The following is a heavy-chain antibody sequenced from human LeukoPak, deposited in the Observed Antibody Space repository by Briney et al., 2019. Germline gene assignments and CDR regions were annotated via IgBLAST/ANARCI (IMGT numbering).Heavy chain of an antibody. D-gene: IGHD1-26*01. V-gene: IGHV3-64*01. CDR3: ARDPPPIVGATFQAFDI. CDR1: GFTFSSYA. Sequence: GGSLRLSCAASGFTFSSYAMHWVRQAPGKGLEYVSAISNNGGSTYSANSVKGRFIISRDNSKNMLYLQMGSLRAEDMAVYYCARDPPPIVGATFQAFDIWGQGTMVTVSS. CDR2: ISNNGGST. J-gene: IGHJ3*02.